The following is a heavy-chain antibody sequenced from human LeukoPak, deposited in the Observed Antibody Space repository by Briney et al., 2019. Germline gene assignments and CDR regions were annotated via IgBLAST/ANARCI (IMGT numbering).Heavy chain of an antibody. CDR1: GFTFSSYG. CDR2: IRFDGSNK. D-gene: IGHD6-13*01. J-gene: IGHJ4*02. Sequence: GGSLRLSCAASGFTFSSYGMHWVRQAPGKGLEWVAFIRFDGSNKYYADSVKGRFTLSRDNSKSTLYLQMNSLRAEDTAVYYCARDQSGSWLYYLDYWGQGTLVTVSS. V-gene: IGHV3-30*02. CDR3: ARDQSGSWLYYLDY.